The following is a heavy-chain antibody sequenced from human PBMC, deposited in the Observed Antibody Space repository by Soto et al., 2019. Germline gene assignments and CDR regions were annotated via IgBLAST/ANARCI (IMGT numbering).Heavy chain of an antibody. V-gene: IGHV1-3*01. CDR2: INAGNGNT. J-gene: IGHJ5*02. D-gene: IGHD3-16*01. CDR3: ARDQYYDYIWGSSSYNWFDP. CDR1: GYTFTSYA. Sequence: ASVKVSCKASGYTFTSYAMHWVRQAPGQRLEWMGWINAGNGNTKYSQKFQGRVTITRDTSASTAYMELSSLRSEDTAVYYCARDQYYDYIWGSSSYNWFDPWGQGTLVTVSS.